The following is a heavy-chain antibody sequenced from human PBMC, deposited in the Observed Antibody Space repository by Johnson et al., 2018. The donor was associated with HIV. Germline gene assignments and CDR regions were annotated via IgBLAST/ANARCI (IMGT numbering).Heavy chain of an antibody. CDR2: IGTAGDT. J-gene: IGHJ3*02. V-gene: IGHV3-13*01. Sequence: MQLVESGGGVVQPGGSLRLSCAASGFTFSKYGMHWVRQATGKGLEWVSAIGTAGDTYYPGSVKGRFTISRDNSKNTLYLQMNSLRAEDTAVYYCAKPSTESAFDIWGQGTMVTVSS. CDR1: GFTFSKYG. CDR3: AKPSTESAFDI. D-gene: IGHD1-1*01.